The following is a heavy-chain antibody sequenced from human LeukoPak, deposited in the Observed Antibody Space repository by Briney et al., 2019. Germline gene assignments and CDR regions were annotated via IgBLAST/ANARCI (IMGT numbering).Heavy chain of an antibody. CDR3: ARELNYDSSGYYFDY. V-gene: IGHV1-2*02. J-gene: IGHJ4*02. CDR1: GYTFTVYF. D-gene: IGHD3-22*01. Sequence: ASVKVSCKASGYTFTVYFMHWVRQAPGQGLEWMGWINPNSDGTSYAQKFQGRVTMTRDTSISTAYMELSRLRSDDTAVYYCARELNYDSSGYYFDYWGQGTLVTVSS. CDR2: INPNSDGT.